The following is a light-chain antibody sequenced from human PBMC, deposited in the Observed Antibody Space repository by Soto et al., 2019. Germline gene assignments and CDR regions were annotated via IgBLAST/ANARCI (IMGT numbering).Light chain of an antibody. J-gene: IGKJ5*01. Sequence: EIVLTQSPATLSLSPGERDNLSCRASQSVSSYLAWYQRKPGQAPRLLIYDASNRATGIPARFSGSGSGTDFTLTISSLEPEDFAVYYCQQRSNWPPSITFGQGTRLENK. CDR3: QQRSNWPPSIT. CDR2: DAS. CDR1: QSVSSY. V-gene: IGKV3-11*01.